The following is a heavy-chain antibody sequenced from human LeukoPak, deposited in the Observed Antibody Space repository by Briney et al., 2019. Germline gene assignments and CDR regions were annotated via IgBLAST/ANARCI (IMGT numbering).Heavy chain of an antibody. J-gene: IGHJ6*02. CDR1: GGSISSYY. Sequence: PSETLSLTCTVSGGSISSYYWSWIRQPPGKGLEWIGYIYYSGSTNYNPSLKSRVTISVDTSKNQFSLKLSSVTAADTAVYYCARRLGSIFEGYYDYGMDVWGQGTTVTVSS. CDR2: IYYSGST. V-gene: IGHV4-59*08. D-gene: IGHD3-10*01. CDR3: ARRLGSIFEGYYDYGMDV.